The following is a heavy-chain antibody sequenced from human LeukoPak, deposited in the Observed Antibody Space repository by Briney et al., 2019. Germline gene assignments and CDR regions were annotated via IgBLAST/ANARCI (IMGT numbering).Heavy chain of an antibody. CDR3: ARVDTMVRGVYPDAFDI. D-gene: IGHD3-10*01. V-gene: IGHV3-21*01. CDR1: GFTFDDYT. CDR2: ISSSSSYI. Sequence: GGSLRLSCAASGFTFDDYTMHWVRQAPGKGLEWVSSISSSSSYIYYADSVKGRFTISRDNAKNSLYLQMNSLRAEDTAVYYCARVDTMVRGVYPDAFDIWGQGTMVTVSS. J-gene: IGHJ3*02.